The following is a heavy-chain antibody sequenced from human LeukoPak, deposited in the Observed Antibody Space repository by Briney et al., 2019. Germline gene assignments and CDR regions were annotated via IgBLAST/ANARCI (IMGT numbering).Heavy chain of an antibody. CDR2: IEDDGSER. CDR1: DFKFSEFR. D-gene: IGHD6-19*01. CDR3: AKDQTSGWYNAFDI. Sequence: GGSLRLSCAASDFKFSEFRMSWVRQAPGKGPEWVATIEDDGSERYYVDSVKGRFTISRDNSKNTLYLQMNSLRAEDTAVYYCAKDQTSGWYNAFDIWGQGTMVTVSS. J-gene: IGHJ3*02. V-gene: IGHV3-7*01.